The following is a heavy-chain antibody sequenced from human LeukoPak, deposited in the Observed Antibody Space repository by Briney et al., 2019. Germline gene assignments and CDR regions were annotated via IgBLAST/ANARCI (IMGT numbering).Heavy chain of an antibody. CDR2: ISAYNGNT. J-gene: IGHJ6*03. Sequence: GASVKVSCKASGYTFTSYGISWVRQAPGQGLEWMGWISAYNGNTNYAQKLQGRVTMTTDTSTSTAYMELRSLRSDDTAVYYCARDDCSGGSCYSPYYYMDVWGKGTTVTVSS. CDR1: GYTFTSYG. D-gene: IGHD2-15*01. CDR3: ARDDCSGGSCYSPYYYMDV. V-gene: IGHV1-18*01.